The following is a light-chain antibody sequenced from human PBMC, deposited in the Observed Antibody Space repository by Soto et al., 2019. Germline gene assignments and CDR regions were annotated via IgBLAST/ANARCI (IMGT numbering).Light chain of an antibody. CDR2: EVS. Sequence: QSALTQPASVSGSPGQSITISCTGTTRDVRGYNYVSWYQQHPGEAPKLMIYEVSSRPSGVSNRFSGSKSGNTASLTISGLQSEDETDYYCSSYASGNTWVFGGGTKLTVL. V-gene: IGLV2-14*01. CDR1: TRDVRGYNY. CDR3: SSYASGNTWV. J-gene: IGLJ3*02.